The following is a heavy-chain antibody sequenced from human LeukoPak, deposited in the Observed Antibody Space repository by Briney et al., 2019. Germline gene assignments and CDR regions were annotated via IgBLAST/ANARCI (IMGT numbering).Heavy chain of an antibody. Sequence: GGSLRLSCVASGSPFSDSWMRWVRHTPGKGLLWVSLITTDGSNRTYADSVKGRFTISRDNARNTLYLQMNSLRVEDTAVYYCARDRHYTMDAWGQGTTVTVSS. J-gene: IGHJ6*02. CDR1: GSPFSDSW. CDR3: ARDRHYTMDA. D-gene: IGHD3-10*01. CDR2: ITTDGSNR. V-gene: IGHV3-74*03.